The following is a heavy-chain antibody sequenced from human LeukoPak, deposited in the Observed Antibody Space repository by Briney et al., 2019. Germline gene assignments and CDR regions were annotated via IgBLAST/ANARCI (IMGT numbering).Heavy chain of an antibody. CDR3: ARQMEALDY. Sequence: KSSETLSLTCTVSGYSITSYNYYWAWIRQPPGKGLEWIGSIYYSGSTYYNPSLKSRVTISVDTSKNQLSLKLSSVTAADTAVYYCARQMEALDYWGQGTLVTVSS. V-gene: IGHV4-39*07. CDR1: GYSITSYNYY. D-gene: IGHD5-24*01. J-gene: IGHJ4*02. CDR2: IYYSGST.